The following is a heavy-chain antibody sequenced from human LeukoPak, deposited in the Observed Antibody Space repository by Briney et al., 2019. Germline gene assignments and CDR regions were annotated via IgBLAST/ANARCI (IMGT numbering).Heavy chain of an antibody. Sequence: GASVKVSCKASGYTFTGFDITWVRQASGQGLEYMGWFNPNNGNTACAQQFQGRVTLTVDTSISTAYMEETNLRSEDTAVYYCARPTNRPSRYYGMDVWGQGTTVTVSS. CDR1: GYTFTGFD. CDR3: ARPTNRPSRYYGMDV. CDR2: FNPNNGNT. V-gene: IGHV1-8*01. D-gene: IGHD1-14*01. J-gene: IGHJ6*02.